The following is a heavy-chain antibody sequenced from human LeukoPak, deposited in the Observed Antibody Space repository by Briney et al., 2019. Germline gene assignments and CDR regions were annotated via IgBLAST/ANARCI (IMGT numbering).Heavy chain of an antibody. CDR3: AKDLEGYGSGSFDY. V-gene: IGHV3-23*01. J-gene: IGHJ4*02. D-gene: IGHD3-10*01. Sequence: PGGSLRLSCAASGFTFSSYAMSWVRQAPGKGLEWVSAISGSGGSTYYADSVKGRFTISRDNSKNTLHLQMNSLRAEDTAVYYCAKDLEGYGSGSFDYWGQGTLVTVPS. CDR2: ISGSGGST. CDR1: GFTFSSYA.